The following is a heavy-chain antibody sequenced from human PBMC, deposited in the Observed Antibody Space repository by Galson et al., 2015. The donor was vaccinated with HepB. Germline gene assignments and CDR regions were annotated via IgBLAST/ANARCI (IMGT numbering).Heavy chain of an antibody. CDR2: LDPSDSHT. D-gene: IGHD6-19*01. Sequence: QSGAEVKKPGESLRISCKGSGYSFTNYWISWVRRMPGKGLEWMGSLDPSDSHTKYSPSFQGHVTISADKSISTAYLQWGSLRASDTAMYYCATLPSSSGFGYWGQGTLVTVSS. CDR3: ATLPSSSGFGY. J-gene: IGHJ4*02. V-gene: IGHV5-10-1*01. CDR1: GYSFTNYW.